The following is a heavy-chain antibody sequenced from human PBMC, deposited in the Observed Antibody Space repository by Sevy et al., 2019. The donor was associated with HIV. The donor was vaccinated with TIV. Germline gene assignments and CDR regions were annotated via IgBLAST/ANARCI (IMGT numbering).Heavy chain of an antibody. J-gene: IGHJ6*02. D-gene: IGHD3-9*01. CDR1: GIIFTTSG. Sequence: GGSLRLSCAVSGIIFTTSGMHWVRQAPGKGLEWVAVILYDGRNKVYGDSVKGRFTISRDNSKNILYLQMNSLRAEDKAVYYCAKDFTGYNGMDVWGQGTMVTVSS. V-gene: IGHV3-30*18. CDR3: AKDFTGYNGMDV. CDR2: ILYDGRNK.